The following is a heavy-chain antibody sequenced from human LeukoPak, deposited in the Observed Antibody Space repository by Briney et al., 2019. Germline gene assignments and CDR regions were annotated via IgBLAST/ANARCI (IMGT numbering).Heavy chain of an antibody. D-gene: IGHD5-12*01. V-gene: IGHV3-53*01. CDR3: ARDSDSGYGPFAS. J-gene: IGHJ4*02. CDR1: GFTVSNNY. CDR2: IHSGGTT. Sequence: GGSLRLSCAATGFTVSNNYMSWVRQAPGKGLEWVSVIHSGGTTNYADSVQGRFTISRDNSKTTVYLHMNSLRAEDTAVYYCARDSDSGYGPFASWGQGTLVTVSS.